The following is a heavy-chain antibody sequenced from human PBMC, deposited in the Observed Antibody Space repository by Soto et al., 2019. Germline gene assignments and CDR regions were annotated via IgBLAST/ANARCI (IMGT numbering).Heavy chain of an antibody. J-gene: IGHJ6*03. CDR3: ARQAKTQGVLSYYYYYMDV. CDR2: IQSGGTT. V-gene: IGHV3-66*04. D-gene: IGHD3-16*01. CDR1: GFTVSSKY. Sequence: PGGSLRLSCAASGFTVSSKYMTWVRQAPGKGLEWVSLIQSGGTTYYADSVKGRFTISRDTSENTLHLQMDSLRVEDTAVYYCARQAKTQGVLSYYYYYMDVWGKGTTVTVSS.